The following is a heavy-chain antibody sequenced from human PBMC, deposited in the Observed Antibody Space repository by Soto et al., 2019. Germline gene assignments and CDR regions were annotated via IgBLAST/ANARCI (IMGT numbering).Heavy chain of an antibody. Sequence: ASVKVSCKASGYTFTSYDINWVRQATGQGLEWMGWMNPNSGKTGYAQKFQGRVTMTRNTSISTAYKELSSLRSEDTAVYYCASPSGSYSAFDIWGQGTMVTVSS. CDR3: ASPSGSYSAFDI. CDR1: GYTFTSYD. V-gene: IGHV1-8*01. J-gene: IGHJ3*02. D-gene: IGHD1-26*01. CDR2: MNPNSGKT.